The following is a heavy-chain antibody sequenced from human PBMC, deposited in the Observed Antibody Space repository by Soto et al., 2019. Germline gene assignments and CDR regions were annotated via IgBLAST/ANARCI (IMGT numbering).Heavy chain of an antibody. CDR3: ARVPPTGGSYYFDY. Sequence: QVQLVESGGGVVQPGRSLRLSCAASGFTFSSYGMHWVRQAPGKGLEWVAVIWYDGSNKYYADSVKGRFTISRDNSKNTLYLQMNSLRAEDTAVYYCARVPPTGGSYYFDYWGQGTLVTVSS. CDR1: GFTFSSYG. D-gene: IGHD2-8*02. V-gene: IGHV3-33*01. CDR2: IWYDGSNK. J-gene: IGHJ4*02.